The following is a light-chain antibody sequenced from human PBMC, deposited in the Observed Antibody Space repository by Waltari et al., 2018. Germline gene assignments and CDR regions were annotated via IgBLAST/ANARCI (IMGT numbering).Light chain of an antibody. V-gene: IGLV2-8*01. CDR1: SSAVGAYNH. CDR2: GVS. Sequence: QSALTQPPSASGSLGQSVTISCTGTSSAVGAYNHSSWDQQPPGKAPKPIIYGVSQRPSWVPDRFSAPKSGNTASLAVSGLQAEDEADYYCSSYAGSSTYVFGTGTKVTVL. CDR3: SSYAGSSTYV. J-gene: IGLJ1*01.